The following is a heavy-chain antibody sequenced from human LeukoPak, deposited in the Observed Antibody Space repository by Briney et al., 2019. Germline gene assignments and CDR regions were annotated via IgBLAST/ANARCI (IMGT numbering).Heavy chain of an antibody. Sequence: IPSETLSLTCAVYGGSFSGYYWSWIRQPPGKGLEWIGEINHSGSTNYNPSLKSRVTISVDTSKNQFSLKLSSVTAADTAVYYCARGLTTTMVRGVRSWFDPWGQGTLVTVSS. D-gene: IGHD3-10*01. CDR3: ARGLTTTMVRGVRSWFDP. CDR2: INHSGST. J-gene: IGHJ5*02. CDR1: GGSFSGYY. V-gene: IGHV4-34*01.